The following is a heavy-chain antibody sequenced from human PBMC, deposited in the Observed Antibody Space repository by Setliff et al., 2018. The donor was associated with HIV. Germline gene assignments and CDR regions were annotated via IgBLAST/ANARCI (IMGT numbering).Heavy chain of an antibody. D-gene: IGHD6-19*01. J-gene: IGHJ4*02. CDR1: GFTFSNYA. Sequence: PGGSLRLSCAASGFTFSNYAMSWVRQAPGEGLEWVSAILSTGERTFYADSVKGRFTISRDNSKNTVYLQMNSLRAEDTAEYYCAKGSGFHDYWGQGTRVTVSS. V-gene: IGHV3-23*01. CDR3: AKGSGFHDY. CDR2: ILSTGERT.